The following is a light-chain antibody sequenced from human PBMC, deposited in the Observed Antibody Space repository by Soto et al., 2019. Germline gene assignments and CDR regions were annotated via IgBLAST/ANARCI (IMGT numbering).Light chain of an antibody. CDR2: SND. Sequence: QSVLTQPPSASGTPGQRVTISCSGSSSNIGSNAVNWYQQLPGTAPKLLIYSNDQRPSGVPDRFSGSESGTSVSLAISGLQSEDEADSYCAAWDDSLNGWVFGGGTKLTVL. CDR3: AAWDDSLNGWV. CDR1: SSNIGSNA. V-gene: IGLV1-44*01. J-gene: IGLJ3*02.